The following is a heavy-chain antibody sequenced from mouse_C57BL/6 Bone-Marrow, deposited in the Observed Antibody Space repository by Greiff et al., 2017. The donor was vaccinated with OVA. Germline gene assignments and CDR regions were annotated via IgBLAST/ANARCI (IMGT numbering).Heavy chain of an antibody. CDR3: ARHTHYYGSSYPDY. CDR1: GFTFSSYT. Sequence: EVQVVESGGGLVKPGGSLKLSCAASGFTFSSYTMSWVRQTPEKRLEWVATISGGGGNTYYPDSVKGRFTISRDNAKNTLYLQMSSLRSEDTALYYCARHTHYYGSSYPDYWGQGTTLTVSS. J-gene: IGHJ2*01. CDR2: ISGGGGNT. V-gene: IGHV5-9*01. D-gene: IGHD1-1*01.